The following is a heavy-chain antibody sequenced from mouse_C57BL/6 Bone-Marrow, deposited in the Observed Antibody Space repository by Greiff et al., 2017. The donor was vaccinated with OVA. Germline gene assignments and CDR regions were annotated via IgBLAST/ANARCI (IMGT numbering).Heavy chain of an antibody. D-gene: IGHD3-2*02. CDR1: GYTFTSYW. V-gene: IGHV1-52*01. CDR2: IDPSDSET. Sequence: QVQLQQPGAELVRPGSSVKLSCKASGYTFTSYWMHWVKQRPIQGLEWIGNIDPSDSETHYNQKFKDKATWTVDKSASTAYMQLSSLTSEDSAVYYCARRGEFRLRGWYYFDYWGQGTTLTVSS. CDR3: ARRGEFRLRGWYYFDY. J-gene: IGHJ2*01.